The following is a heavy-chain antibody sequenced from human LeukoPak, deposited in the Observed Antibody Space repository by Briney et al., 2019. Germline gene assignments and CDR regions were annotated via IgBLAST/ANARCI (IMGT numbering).Heavy chain of an antibody. CDR1: GGTFSSYA. J-gene: IGHJ5*02. CDR2: IIPIFGTA. D-gene: IGHD5-18*01. V-gene: IGHV1-69*05. CDR3: ARTRDVDTAMAYNWFDP. Sequence: SVXVSCKASGGTFSSYAISWVRQVPGQGLEWMGGIIPIFGTANYAQKFQGRVTITTDESTSTAYMELSSLRSEDTAVYYCARTRDVDTAMAYNWFDPWGQGTLDTVSS.